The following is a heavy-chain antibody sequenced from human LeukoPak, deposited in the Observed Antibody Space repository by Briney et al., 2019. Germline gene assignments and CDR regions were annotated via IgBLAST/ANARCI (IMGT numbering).Heavy chain of an antibody. CDR3: ASSYYYESSDYPDDAFYI. J-gene: IGHJ3*02. Sequence: SETLSLTCAVSGGSISSSSYYWGWIRQPPGTGLEWIGSIYYSGSTYYNPSLKSRVTISVDTSKNQFSLKLSSVTAADTSVYYSASSYYYESSDYPDDAFYIWGQGTMVTVSS. D-gene: IGHD3-22*01. CDR1: GGSISSSSYY. V-gene: IGHV4-39*01. CDR2: IYYSGST.